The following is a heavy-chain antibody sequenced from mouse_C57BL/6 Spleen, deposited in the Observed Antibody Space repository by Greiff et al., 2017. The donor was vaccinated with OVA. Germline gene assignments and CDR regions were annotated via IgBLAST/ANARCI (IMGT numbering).Heavy chain of an antibody. J-gene: IGHJ4*01. CDR3: ARERYDYDDGGYYAMDY. CDR2: IDPANGNT. Sequence: VQLQQSVAELVRPGASVKLSCTASGFNIKNTYMHWVKQRPEQGLEWIGRIDPANGNTKYAPKFPGKATITADTSSNTAYLQLSSLTSEDTASYYCARERYDYDDGGYYAMDYGGQGTSVTVSS. CDR1: GFNIKNTY. V-gene: IGHV14-3*01. D-gene: IGHD2-4*01.